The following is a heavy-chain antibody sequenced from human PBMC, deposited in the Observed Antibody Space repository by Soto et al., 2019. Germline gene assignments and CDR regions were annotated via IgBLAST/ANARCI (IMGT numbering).Heavy chain of an antibody. D-gene: IGHD2-15*01. CDR3: VRGSGRQSPYYYFDY. V-gene: IGHV5-51*01. CDR1: GYSFTSYW. J-gene: IGHJ4*02. CDR2: IYPGDSDT. Sequence: PGESLKISSKGSGYSFTSYWIGWVRQMPGKGLEWMGIIYPGDSDTRYSPSFQGQVTISADKSISTAYLQWSSLKASDTAMYYCVRGSGRQSPYYYFDYWGQGTLVTVSS.